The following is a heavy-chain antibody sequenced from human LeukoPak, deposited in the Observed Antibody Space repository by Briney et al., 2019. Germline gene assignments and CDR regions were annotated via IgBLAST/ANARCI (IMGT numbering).Heavy chain of an antibody. CDR1: GGAFRGFY. CDR2: NNHSGST. Sequence: SETLFLTRGVDGGAFRGFYWGWIRPPPREGAGWVGGNNHSGSTNYNPSLKSRVTISVDTSKNQFTLKLSSVTAADTAVYYCAITYYYDSSGYPSAFDIWGQGTMVTVSS. CDR3: AITYYYDSSGYPSAFDI. V-gene: IGHV4-34*01. J-gene: IGHJ3*02. D-gene: IGHD3-22*01.